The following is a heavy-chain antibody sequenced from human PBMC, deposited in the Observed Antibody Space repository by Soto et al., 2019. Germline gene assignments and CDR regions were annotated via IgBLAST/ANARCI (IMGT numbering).Heavy chain of an antibody. CDR1: GFTFSSYA. CDR2: ISGSGGST. D-gene: IGHD3-9*01. CDR3: AKDYDILTGYSPYFDY. Sequence: EVQLLESGGGLVQPGGSLRLSCAASGFTFSSYAMSWVRQAPGKGLEWVSAISGSGGSTYYADSVKGRFTISRDNYKNTLYLQMNSLRAEDTAVYYCAKDYDILTGYSPYFDYWGQGTLVTVSS. V-gene: IGHV3-23*01. J-gene: IGHJ4*02.